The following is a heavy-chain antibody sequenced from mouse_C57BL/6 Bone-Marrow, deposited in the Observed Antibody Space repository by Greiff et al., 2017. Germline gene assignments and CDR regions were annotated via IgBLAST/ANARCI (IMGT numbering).Heavy chain of an antibody. CDR2: IDPSDSET. J-gene: IGHJ1*03. CDR1: GYTFTSYW. CDR3: ARRTTVVATRYFDV. D-gene: IGHD1-1*01. Sequence: QVQLQQPGAELVRPGSSVKLSCKASGYTFTSYWLHWVKQRPIQGLEWIGNIDPSDSETHYNQKFKDKATLTVDKSSSTAYMQLSSLTSEDSAVYYCARRTTVVATRYFDVWGTGTTVTVSS. V-gene: IGHV1-52*01.